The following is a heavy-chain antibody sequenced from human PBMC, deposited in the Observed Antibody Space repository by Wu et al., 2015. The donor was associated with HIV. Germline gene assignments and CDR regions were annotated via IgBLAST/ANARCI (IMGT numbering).Heavy chain of an antibody. CDR3: ARHGGELGSGKSSLDY. CDR1: GGSFSSYA. D-gene: IGHD3-10*01. V-gene: IGHV1-69*13. J-gene: IGHJ4*02. CDR2: IIPIFSSI. Sequence: QVQLVQSGAEVKKPGSSVKVSCKTSGGSFSSYATNWVRQAPGQGLEWMGKIIPIFSSINYAQRFQGRVTISADESTNTAYMELSSLKSEDTAVYYCARHGGELGSGKSSLDYWGQGTLVTVSX.